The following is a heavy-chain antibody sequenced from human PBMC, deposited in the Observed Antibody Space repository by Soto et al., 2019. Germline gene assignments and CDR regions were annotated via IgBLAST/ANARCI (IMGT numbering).Heavy chain of an antibody. V-gene: IGHV4-4*07. CDR1: GGSMSSYF. D-gene: IGHD3-16*01. CDR2: IYSSGST. J-gene: IGHJ5*02. CDR3: ARGLSAFDP. Sequence: PXETLSLTCAVSGGSMSSYFWSWIRQPAGKGLEWIGRIYSSGSTSYNPSLKSRVTMSVDTSKNQVSLRLNSMTAADTAVYYCARGLSAFDPWGQGTLVTVSS.